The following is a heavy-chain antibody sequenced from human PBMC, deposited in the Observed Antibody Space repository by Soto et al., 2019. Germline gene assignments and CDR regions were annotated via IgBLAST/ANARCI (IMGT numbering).Heavy chain of an antibody. CDR3: ARGVDDFWSGYDY. J-gene: IGHJ4*02. V-gene: IGHV1-3*01. CDR2: INAGNGNT. Sequence: ASVKVSCKASGYTFTSYAIHWVRQAPGQRLEWMGWINAGNGNTKYSQRFQGRVTFTRDTSATTAYMELSSLRSEDTAVYYCARGVDDFWSGYDYWGQGTLVTVSS. CDR1: GYTFTSYA. D-gene: IGHD3-3*01.